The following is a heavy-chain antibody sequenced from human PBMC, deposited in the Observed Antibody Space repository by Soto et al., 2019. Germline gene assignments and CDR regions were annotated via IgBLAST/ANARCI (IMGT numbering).Heavy chain of an antibody. CDR1: GGSVSSGSYY. Sequence: SETLSLTCTVSGGSVSSGSYYWSWIRQPPGKGLEWIGYIFYSGGTNYNPSLKSRVTISVDTSKNQFSLKLSSVTAADTAVYYCARGRLWFDLWGQGTLVTVSS. V-gene: IGHV4-61*01. CDR3: ARGRLWFDL. J-gene: IGHJ5*02. CDR2: IFYSGGT.